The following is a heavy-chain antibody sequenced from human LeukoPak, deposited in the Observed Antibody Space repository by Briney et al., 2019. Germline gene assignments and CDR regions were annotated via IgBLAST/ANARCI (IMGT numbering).Heavy chain of an antibody. CDR3: ARDEGSDAGWFDP. CDR1: GGSISSTTYY. V-gene: IGHV4-39*07. J-gene: IGHJ5*02. Sequence: PSETLSLTCSVSGGSISSTTYYWGWIRQPPGRGLEWIGGIYFSGSTYYNPSLKSRVTISVDRSKNQFSLKLSSVTAADTAVYYCARDEGSDAGWFDPWGQGTLVTVSS. CDR2: IYFSGST.